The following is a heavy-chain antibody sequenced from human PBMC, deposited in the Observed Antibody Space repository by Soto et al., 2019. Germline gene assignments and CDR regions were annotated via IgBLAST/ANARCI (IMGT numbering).Heavy chain of an antibody. J-gene: IGHJ5*01. D-gene: IGHD2-15*01. CDR1: GDSISTVDYF. CDR2: IYKSTTT. Sequence: SETLSLTCSVSGDSISTVDYFWAWIRQPPGQALEYIGYIYKSTTTYYNPSFESRVAISLDTSKSQFSLNXTSVTAADTAVYFCARGRYCLTGRCFPNWFDSWGQGTLVTVSS. CDR3: ARGRYCLTGRCFPNWFDS. V-gene: IGHV4-30-4*01.